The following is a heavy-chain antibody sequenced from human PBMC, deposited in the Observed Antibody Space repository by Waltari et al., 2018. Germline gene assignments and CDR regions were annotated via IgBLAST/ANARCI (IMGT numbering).Heavy chain of an antibody. J-gene: IGHJ4*02. CDR1: GFIFSDYG. CDR3: AKDWGTYYYDASGYAFDY. CDR2: KSDDGKNE. V-gene: IGHV3-30*18. D-gene: IGHD3-22*01. Sequence: QVQLVESGGGVVQPGRSLRLSCAASGFIFSDYGMHWVRQAPGKGLEWVAGKSDDGKNEKCADSGKGRFSISRDDSKNTLYLQMSSLRSEDTAVYYCAKDWGTYYYDASGYAFDYWGQGTLVTVSS.